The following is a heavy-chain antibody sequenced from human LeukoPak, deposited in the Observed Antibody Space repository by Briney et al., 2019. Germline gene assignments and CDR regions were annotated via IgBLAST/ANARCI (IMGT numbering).Heavy chain of an antibody. J-gene: IGHJ4*02. CDR3: AKGPVVTLDS. D-gene: IGHD4-23*01. CDR1: GFTFSASA. CDR2: VNCGGSTT. V-gene: IGHV3-23*01. Sequence: GGSLRLSCAASGFTFSASAMNWVRQAPAKGLEWVSSVNCGGSTTYYADSVKGRFTISRDNSRNTLYLQMNSLRVEDTAVYYCAKGPVVTLDSWGQGTLVTVSS.